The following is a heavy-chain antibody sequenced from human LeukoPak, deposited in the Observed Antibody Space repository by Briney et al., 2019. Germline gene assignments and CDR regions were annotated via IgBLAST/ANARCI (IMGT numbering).Heavy chain of an antibody. CDR1: GFTFSSYA. J-gene: IGHJ5*02. Sequence: GGSLRLSCAASGFTFSSYAMSWVRQAPGKGLEWVPSVSGSAINAYYAGSVKGRFTISRDNSKNMLYLQMNSLRAEDSAVYYCAKDSRIVITPYNWFDPWGQGTLVTVSS. V-gene: IGHV3-23*01. CDR3: AKDSRIVITPYNWFDP. D-gene: IGHD2/OR15-2a*01. CDR2: VSGSAINA.